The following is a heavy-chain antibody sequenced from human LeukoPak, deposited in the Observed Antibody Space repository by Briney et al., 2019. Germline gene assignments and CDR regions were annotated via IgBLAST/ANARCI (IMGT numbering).Heavy chain of an antibody. CDR3: AKGVYLYLDY. CDR1: GFTFSSYA. CDR2: LSGSGIST. J-gene: IGHJ4*02. Sequence: PGGSLRLSCAASGFTFSSYAMSWVRQAPGKGLEWVSALSGSGISTCYADSVKGRFTISRDNSKNTLYLQMNSLRAEDTAVYYRAKGVYLYLDYWGQGTLVTVSS. V-gene: IGHV3-23*01. D-gene: IGHD6-13*01.